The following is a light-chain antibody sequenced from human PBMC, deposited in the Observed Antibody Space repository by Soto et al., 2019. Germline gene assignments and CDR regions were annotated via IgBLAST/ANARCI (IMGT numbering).Light chain of an antibody. CDR1: SSNIGSNY. Sequence: QSVLTQPPSASGTPGQRVTISCSGTSSNIGSNYVYWYQQLPGTAPKLLIYRNNQRPSGVPDRFSGSKSGTSASLAISGLRSEDEADYYCAAWDDSQSGAVFGGGTQLTVL. CDR2: RNN. J-gene: IGLJ7*01. CDR3: AAWDDSQSGAV. V-gene: IGLV1-47*01.